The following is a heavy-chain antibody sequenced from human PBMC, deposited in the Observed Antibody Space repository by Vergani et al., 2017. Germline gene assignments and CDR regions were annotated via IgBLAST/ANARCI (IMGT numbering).Heavy chain of an antibody. CDR2: IYYSGST. D-gene: IGHD3-22*01. CDR1: GGSISSYY. CDR3: AQENDSSPFDY. V-gene: IGHV4-59*01. J-gene: IGHJ4*02. Sequence: QVQLQESGPGLVKPSETLSLTCTVSGGSISSYYWSWIRQPPGKGLEWIGYIYYSGSTNYNPSLKSRVTISVDTSKNQFSLKLSSVTAADTAVYYCAQENDSSPFDYWGQGTLVTVSS.